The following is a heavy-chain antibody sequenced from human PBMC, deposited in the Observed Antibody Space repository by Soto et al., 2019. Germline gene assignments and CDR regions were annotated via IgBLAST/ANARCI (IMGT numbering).Heavy chain of an antibody. CDR1: GDTVSSNSAT. J-gene: IGHJ3*01. CDR3: AWAAVAFDAFDL. V-gene: IGHV6-1*02. Sequence: LRESGPGLVKPSQTLSLTCTISGDTVSSNSATWNWIRQSPSRGLEWLGRTYLRSKWYYEYAVSVKSRITINPDTSNNHFSLQLSSVTPEDTAIYFCAWAAVAFDAFDLWGQGTVVTVSS. CDR2: TYLRSKWYY. D-gene: IGHD6-25*01.